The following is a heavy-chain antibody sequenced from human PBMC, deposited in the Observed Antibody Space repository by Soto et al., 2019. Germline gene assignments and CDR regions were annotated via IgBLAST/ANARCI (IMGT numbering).Heavy chain of an antibody. CDR3: ATWRFDY. Sequence: SQTLSLTCAIPGDSVSSNSAAWNWIRHSPSRGLEWLGRTYYRSKSYNDYAVSMRSRITINPDTTKNQFSLQLNSATPEDTAVYYCATWRFDYWGQGTLVTVSS. CDR1: GDSVSSNSAA. CDR2: TYYRSKSYN. J-gene: IGHJ4*02. V-gene: IGHV6-1*01.